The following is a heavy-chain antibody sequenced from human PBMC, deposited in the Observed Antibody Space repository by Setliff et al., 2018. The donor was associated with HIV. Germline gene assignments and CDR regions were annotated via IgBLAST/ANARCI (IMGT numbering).Heavy chain of an antibody. Sequence: ASVKVSCKPSGYSFTNHYMHWVRQAPGQGLEWMGVINPTGGSTRNTQKFQGRVAMTRDTSTSTVYMELSSLRTEDTAVYYCASAGAWQRNALDIWGQGTMVTVSS. V-gene: IGHV1-46*01. J-gene: IGHJ3*02. CDR2: INPTGGST. D-gene: IGHD5-12*01. CDR3: ASAGAWQRNALDI. CDR1: GYSFTNHY.